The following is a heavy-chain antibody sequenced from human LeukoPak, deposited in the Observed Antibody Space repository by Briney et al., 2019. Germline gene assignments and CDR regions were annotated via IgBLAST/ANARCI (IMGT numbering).Heavy chain of an antibody. J-gene: IGHJ4*02. CDR3: TTDRSPGDIVVVVAGGY. V-gene: IGHV3-15*01. D-gene: IGHD2-15*01. CDR1: GFTFGDYA. CDR2: IKSKTDGGTT. Sequence: GGSLRLSCTASGFTFGDYAMSWVRQAPGKGLEWVGRIKSKTDGGTTDYAAPVKGRFTISRDDSKNTLYLQMNSLKTEDTAVYYCTTDRSPGDIVVVVAGGYWGQGTLVTVSS.